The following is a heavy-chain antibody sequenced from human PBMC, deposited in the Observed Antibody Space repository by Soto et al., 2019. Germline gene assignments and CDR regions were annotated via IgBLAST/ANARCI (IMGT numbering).Heavy chain of an antibody. CDR3: ARDLYDIVVVPAAMVAFGAFDI. J-gene: IGHJ3*02. D-gene: IGHD2-2*01. CDR1: GYTFTSYY. V-gene: IGHV1-46*01. Sequence: ASVKGSCKASGYTFTSYYMHWVRQAPGQGLEWMGIINPSGGSTSYAQKFQGRVTMTRDTSTSTVYMELSSLRSEDTAVYYCARDLYDIVVVPAAMVAFGAFDIWGQGTMVTVAS. CDR2: INPSGGST.